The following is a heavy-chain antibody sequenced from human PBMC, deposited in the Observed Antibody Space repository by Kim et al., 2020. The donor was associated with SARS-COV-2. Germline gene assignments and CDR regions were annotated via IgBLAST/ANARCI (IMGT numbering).Heavy chain of an antibody. J-gene: IGHJ4*02. D-gene: IGHD1-26*01. V-gene: IGHV3-74*01. CDR1: GFTFSTYW. CDR3: ASGRYTGPYYYFDY. Sequence: GGSLRLSCAASGFTFSTYWMHWVRQAPGKGLVWVSRINSNVGIISYADSVKGRVTISRDNAKRTLYLQMNSLRAEDTAVYYCASGRYTGPYYYFDYWGQGTLVTVSS. CDR2: INSNVGII.